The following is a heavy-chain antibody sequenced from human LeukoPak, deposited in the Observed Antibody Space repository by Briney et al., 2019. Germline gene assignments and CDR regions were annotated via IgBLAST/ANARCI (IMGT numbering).Heavy chain of an antibody. D-gene: IGHD3-10*01. J-gene: IGHJ4*02. CDR2: IKSKTDGGKS. V-gene: IGHV3-15*01. CDR3: STVSPYYGSGTTSPDS. Sequence: GGSLRLSCAASGFPFSNAWMSWVRQAPGKGLEWVGRIKSKTDGGKSDYAAPVQGRFSISRDDSENTLYLQMNGLNTEDTAVYYCSTVSPYYGSGTTSPDSWGQGTLVVVSS. CDR1: GFPFSNAW.